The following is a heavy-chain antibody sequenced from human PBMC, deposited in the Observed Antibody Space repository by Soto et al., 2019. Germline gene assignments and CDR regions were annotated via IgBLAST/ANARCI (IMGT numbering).Heavy chain of an antibody. V-gene: IGHV1-69*02. CDR3: ATQGATVTTGVCPFARVDY. CDR2: IIPILGIA. Sequence: QVQLVQSGAEVKKPGSSVKVSCKASGGTFSSYTISWVRQAPGQGLEWMGRIIPILGIANYAQKFQGRVTISADKSTSTAYRELSSLRSEDTAVYYCATQGATVTTGVCPFARVDYWGQGTLVTVSS. D-gene: IGHD4-17*01. J-gene: IGHJ4*02. CDR1: GGTFSSYT.